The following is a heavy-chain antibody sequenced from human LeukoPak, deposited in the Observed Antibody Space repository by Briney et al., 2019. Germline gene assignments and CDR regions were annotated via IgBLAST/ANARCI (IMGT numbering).Heavy chain of an antibody. V-gene: IGHV4-59*01. CDR2: IYYSGST. J-gene: IGHJ4*02. CDR1: GGSISSYY. Sequence: SETLSLTCTVSGGSISSYYWSWIRQPPGKGLEWIGYIYYSGSTNYNPSLKSRVTISVDTSKNQFSLKLSSVTAADTAVYYCAREDGGIFTAYYWGQGTLVTVSS. CDR3: AREDGGIFTAYY.